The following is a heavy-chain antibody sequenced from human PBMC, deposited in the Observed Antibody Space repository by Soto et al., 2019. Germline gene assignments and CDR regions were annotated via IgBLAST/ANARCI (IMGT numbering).Heavy chain of an antibody. D-gene: IGHD5-12*01. CDR1: GFTFSDHH. V-gene: IGHV3-72*01. Sequence: EVQLVESGGGLVQPGGSLRLSCAASGFTFSDHHMDWVRQAPGKGLEWVGRTRNKAKSYTTEYATSVKDRFSISRDDAKKSLYLQMDSLKPEDTAVYYCARGSTIDSYYYMDVWGKWTTVTVSS. J-gene: IGHJ6*03. CDR2: TRNKAKSYTT. CDR3: ARGSTIDSYYYMDV.